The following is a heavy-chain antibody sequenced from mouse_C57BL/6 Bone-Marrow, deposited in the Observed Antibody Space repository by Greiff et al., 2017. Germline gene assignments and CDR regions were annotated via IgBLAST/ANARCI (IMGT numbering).Heavy chain of an antibody. J-gene: IGHJ3*01. D-gene: IGHD6-5*01. CDR2: IDPANGNT. Sequence: VQLQQSGAELVRPGASVKLSCTASGFTFTSYYRHWVKQRPEQGLEWIGEIDPANGNTKYDPKFKGKATITVDTSSSTAYLQLSSLTSEDSAVYYCARASYFAYWGQGTTVTVSA. CDR1: GFTFTSYY. V-gene: IGHV14-3*01. CDR3: ARASYFAY.